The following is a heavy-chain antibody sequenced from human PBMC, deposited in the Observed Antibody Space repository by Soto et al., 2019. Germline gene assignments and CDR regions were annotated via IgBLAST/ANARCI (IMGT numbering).Heavy chain of an antibody. Sequence: SVKVSCKASGYTFTSYYMHWVRQAPGQGLEWMGGIIPIFGTANYAQKFQGRVTITADESTSTAYMELSSLRSEDTAVYYCARVPTMGEYYYYYYGMDVWGQGTTVTVS. CDR3: ARVPTMGEYYYYYYGMDV. CDR1: GYTFTSYY. D-gene: IGHD3-10*01. V-gene: IGHV1-69*13. J-gene: IGHJ6*02. CDR2: IIPIFGTA.